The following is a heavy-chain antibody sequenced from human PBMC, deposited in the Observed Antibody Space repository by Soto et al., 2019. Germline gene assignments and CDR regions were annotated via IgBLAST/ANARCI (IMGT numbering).Heavy chain of an antibody. D-gene: IGHD4-17*01. CDR2: IYWDDDK. J-gene: IGHJ4*02. CDR1: GFSLSTSGVG. Sequence: SGATLVNPTQTLTLNSTFSGFSLSTSGVGVGWIRQPPGKALEWLTFIYWDDDKRNSPFLKSRLTITKDTSKNQVVLTMTNMDPVDTATYYCAHRQRTVYFDYWGQGTLVTVSS. CDR3: AHRQRTVYFDY. V-gene: IGHV2-5*02.